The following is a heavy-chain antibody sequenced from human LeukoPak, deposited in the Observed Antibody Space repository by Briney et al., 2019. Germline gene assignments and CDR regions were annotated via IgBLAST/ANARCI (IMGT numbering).Heavy chain of an antibody. CDR1: GFTFSSYG. J-gene: IGHJ6*02. Sequence: GGSLRLSCAASGFTFSSYGMHRVRQAPGKGLEWVAVIWYDGSNKYYADSVKGRFTTSRDNSKNTLYLQMNSLRAEDTAVYYCARDGSNYSLYYYYYGMDVWGQGTTVTVSS. CDR2: IWYDGSNK. D-gene: IGHD4-11*01. CDR3: ARDGSNYSLYYYYYGMDV. V-gene: IGHV3-33*01.